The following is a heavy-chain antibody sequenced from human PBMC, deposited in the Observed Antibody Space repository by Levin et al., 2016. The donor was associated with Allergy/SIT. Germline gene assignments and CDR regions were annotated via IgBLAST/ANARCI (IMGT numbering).Heavy chain of an antibody. V-gene: IGHV4-59*01. CDR2: IYYSGST. J-gene: IGHJ4*02. Sequence: WIRQPPGKGLEWIGYIYYSGSTNYNPSLKSRVTISVDTSKNQFSLKLSSVTAADTAVYYCARGSDSYGPLFFDYWGQGTLVTVSS. D-gene: IGHD5-18*01. CDR3: ARGSDSYGPLFFDY.